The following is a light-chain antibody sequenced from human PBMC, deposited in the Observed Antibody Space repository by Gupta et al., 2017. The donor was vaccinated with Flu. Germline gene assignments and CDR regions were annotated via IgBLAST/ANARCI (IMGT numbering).Light chain of an antibody. CDR1: NLGNKY. CDR2: RDT. V-gene: IGLV3-1*01. J-gene: IGLJ1*01. Sequence: GQTATITCSGDNLGNKYISWYQQKPVQSPVLVIYRDTKRPSGIPERFFGSNSGNTATLTISGTQARDEADYYCQAWDSSTDVYVFGTGTKVTVL. CDR3: QAWDSSTDVYV.